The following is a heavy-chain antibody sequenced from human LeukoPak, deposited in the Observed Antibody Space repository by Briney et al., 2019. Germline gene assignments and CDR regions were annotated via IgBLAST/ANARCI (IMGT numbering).Heavy chain of an antibody. CDR3: AKGGYSSSYSDFDY. D-gene: IGHD6-6*01. CDR1: GFTFSSYA. V-gene: IGHV3-23*01. J-gene: IGHJ4*02. CDR2: ISGSGGST. Sequence: SGGSLRLSCEASGFTFSSYAMSWVRQAPGKGLEWVSAISGSGGSTYYADSVKGRFTISRDNSKNTLYLQMNSLRAEDTAVYYCAKGGYSSSYSDFDYWGQGTLVTVSS.